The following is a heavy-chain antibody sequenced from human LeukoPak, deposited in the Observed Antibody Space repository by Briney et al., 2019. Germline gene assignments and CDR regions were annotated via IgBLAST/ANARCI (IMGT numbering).Heavy chain of an antibody. D-gene: IGHD6-13*01. CDR2: IYYSGST. V-gene: IGHV4-59*01. CDR1: GGSISSYY. CDR3: AREQQLVHPSYYYYYMDV. J-gene: IGHJ6*03. Sequence: SETLSLTCTVSGGSISSYYWSWIRQPPGKGLEWIGYIYYSGSTNYNPSLKSRVTISVDTSKNQFSLKLSSVTAADTAVYYCAREQQLVHPSYYYYYMDVWGKGTTVTVSS.